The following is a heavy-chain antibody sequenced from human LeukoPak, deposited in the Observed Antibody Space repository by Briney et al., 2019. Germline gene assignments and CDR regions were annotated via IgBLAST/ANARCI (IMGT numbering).Heavy chain of an antibody. D-gene: IGHD3-3*01. CDR2: IYYSGST. Sequence: SETLSLTCTVSGGSISSSSYYWGWIRQPPGKGLEWIGSIYYSGSTYYNPSLKSRVTISVDTSKNQFSLKLSSVTAADTAVYYCAREPLLTIFGVVTGWFDPWGQGTLVTVSS. V-gene: IGHV4-39*07. CDR1: GGSISSSSYY. J-gene: IGHJ5*02. CDR3: AREPLLTIFGVVTGWFDP.